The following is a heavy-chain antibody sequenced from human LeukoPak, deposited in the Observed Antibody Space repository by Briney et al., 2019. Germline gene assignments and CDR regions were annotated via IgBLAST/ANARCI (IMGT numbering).Heavy chain of an antibody. CDR2: IYPGDSDT. Sequence: GEPLKISCKGSGYSFTSYWIGWVRQMPGKGLEWMGIIYPGDSDTRYSPSLQGQVTISADKSVSTAYLQWSSLKASDTAMYYCARLYDSSGYSSFQHWGQGTLVTVSS. D-gene: IGHD3-22*01. CDR1: GYSFTSYW. J-gene: IGHJ1*01. CDR3: ARLYDSSGYSSFQH. V-gene: IGHV5-51*01.